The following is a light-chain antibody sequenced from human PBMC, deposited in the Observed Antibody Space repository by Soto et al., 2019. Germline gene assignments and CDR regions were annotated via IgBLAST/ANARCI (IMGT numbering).Light chain of an antibody. CDR1: QGISSY. Sequence: AIRMTQSPSSFSASTGDRVTITCRASQGISSYLAWYQQKPGKAPKLLIYAASTLQSGVPSRVSGSGSGTDFTLTISCLQSEDFATDYCQQYYSYPRAFGQGTKLEIK. CDR3: QQYYSYPRA. V-gene: IGKV1-8*01. J-gene: IGKJ2*01. CDR2: AAS.